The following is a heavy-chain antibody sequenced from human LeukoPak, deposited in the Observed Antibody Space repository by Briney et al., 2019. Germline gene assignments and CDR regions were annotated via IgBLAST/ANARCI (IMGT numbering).Heavy chain of an antibody. CDR2: INSDGSWT. CDR1: GNYW. CDR3: VGFYETY. Sequence: GGSLRLSCAASGNYWMHWVRQAPGKGLVWVSHINSDGSWTSYADSVKGRFTISKDNAKNTVYLQMNSLRAEDTAVYYCVGFYETYWGRGTLVTV. D-gene: IGHD2/OR15-2a*01. V-gene: IGHV3-74*01. J-gene: IGHJ4*02.